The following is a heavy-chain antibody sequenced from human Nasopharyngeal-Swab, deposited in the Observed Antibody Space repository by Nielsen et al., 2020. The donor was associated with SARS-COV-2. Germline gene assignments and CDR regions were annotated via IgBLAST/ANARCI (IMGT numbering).Heavy chain of an antibody. Sequence: GESLKISCVASGFTFSSYEMNWVRQAPGKGLEWVSYISSSGSTIYYADSVKGRFTISRDNAKNSLYLQMNSLRAEDTAVYYCARDTFGLGVVTGYGMDVWGQGTTVTVSS. CDR3: ARDTFGLGVVTGYGMDV. D-gene: IGHD2-21*02. CDR2: ISSSGSTI. J-gene: IGHJ6*02. V-gene: IGHV3-48*03. CDR1: GFTFSSYE.